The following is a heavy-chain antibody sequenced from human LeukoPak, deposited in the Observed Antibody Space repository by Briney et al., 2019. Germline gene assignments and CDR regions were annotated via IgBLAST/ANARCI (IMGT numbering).Heavy chain of an antibody. CDR2: LDYSGST. D-gene: IGHD4-11*01. V-gene: IGHV4-59*12. Sequence: SETLSLTCTVSGGSIRSYYWSWIRQPPGKGLEWIGYLDYSGSTHYNPSLRGRVTISVDTPKNQFSLRLNSVTAADTAVYYCARGNLWDYRRYYYYMDVWGKGTTVTISS. CDR3: ARGNLWDYRRYYYYMDV. J-gene: IGHJ6*03. CDR1: GGSIRSYY.